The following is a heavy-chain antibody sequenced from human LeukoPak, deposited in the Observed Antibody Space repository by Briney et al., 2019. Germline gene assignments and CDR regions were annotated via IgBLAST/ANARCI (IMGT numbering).Heavy chain of an antibody. D-gene: IGHD3-22*01. Sequence: PGGSLRLSCAASGFIFSNYAMTWVRQAPGKGLEWISGISGSGGTTKYADSVMGRFSISRDNSKNTLYVQMNSLRAEDTAVYYCARDVGSSGYQDYWGQGTLVTVSS. CDR2: ISGSGGTT. V-gene: IGHV3-23*01. CDR3: ARDVGSSGYQDY. J-gene: IGHJ4*02. CDR1: GFIFSNYA.